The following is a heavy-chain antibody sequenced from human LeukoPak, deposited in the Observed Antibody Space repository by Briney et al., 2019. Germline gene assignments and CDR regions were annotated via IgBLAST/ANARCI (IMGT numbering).Heavy chain of an antibody. D-gene: IGHD6-19*01. Sequence: PSETLSLTCAVYGGSFSGYYWSWIRQPPGKGLEWIGEINHSGSTNYNPSLKSRVTISVDTSKNQFSLKLSSVTAADTAVYYCVRMGVGWYSSGSTHSGYFDYWGQGTLVTVSS. CDR3: VRMGVGWYSSGSTHSGYFDY. CDR1: GGSFSGYY. J-gene: IGHJ4*02. V-gene: IGHV4-34*01. CDR2: INHSGST.